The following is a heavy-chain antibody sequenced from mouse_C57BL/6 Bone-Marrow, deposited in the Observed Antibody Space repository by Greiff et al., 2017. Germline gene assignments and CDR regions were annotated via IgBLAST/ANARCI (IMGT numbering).Heavy chain of an antibody. CDR1: GFNITDDY. Sequence: EVQLQQSGAELVRPGASVKLSCTASGFNITDDYMHWVKQRPEQGLEWIGWIYPENGDTEYASKFQGKATMTADTSSNTAYLTLSSLTSEDTAVYDCTTDDNDVAYYFDYWGQGTTLTVSS. D-gene: IGHD2-4*01. CDR2: IYPENGDT. J-gene: IGHJ2*01. V-gene: IGHV14-4*01. CDR3: TTDDNDVAYYFDY.